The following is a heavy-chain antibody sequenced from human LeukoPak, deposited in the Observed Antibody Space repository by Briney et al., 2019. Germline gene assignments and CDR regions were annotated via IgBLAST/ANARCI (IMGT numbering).Heavy chain of an antibody. J-gene: IGHJ4*02. V-gene: IGHV3-7*04. Sequence: PGGSLRLSCAASGFTFSTYEMNWVRQAPGKGLEWVANIRPDGSEKYYVDSVKGRFTISRDNAKNSLYLQMNSLRAEDTAVYYCVTARVDYWGQGTLVTVSS. CDR3: VTARVDY. CDR2: IRPDGSEK. CDR1: GFTFSTYE.